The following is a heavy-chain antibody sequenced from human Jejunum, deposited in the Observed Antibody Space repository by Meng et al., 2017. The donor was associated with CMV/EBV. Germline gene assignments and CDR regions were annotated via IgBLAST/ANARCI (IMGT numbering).Heavy chain of an antibody. CDR1: GCSLNGRY. D-gene: IGHD3-3*01. J-gene: IGHJ6*02. Sequence: CPFAGCSLNGRYWRWIRQPPGKGLEWIANVYHTGETNFNSSLTSRLSSSVAMPGNQFSLTLTSVTAADTALYFCARGLGDGIDVWGQGTMVTVSS. CDR3: ARGLGDGIDV. CDR2: VYHTGET. V-gene: IGHV4-59*01.